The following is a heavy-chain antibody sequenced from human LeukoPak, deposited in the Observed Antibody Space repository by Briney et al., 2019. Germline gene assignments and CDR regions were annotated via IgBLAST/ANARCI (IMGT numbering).Heavy chain of an antibody. V-gene: IGHV3-30*02. J-gene: IGHJ4*02. CDR1: GFTLSSYG. Sequence: GGSLRLSCAASGFTLSSYGMHCVRQAPGKGLEWVAFIRYDGSNKYYADSVKGRFTISRDNSKNTLYLQMNSLRAEDTAVYYCAKNAGIVGATNKYDYWGQGTLVTVSS. D-gene: IGHD1-26*01. CDR3: AKNAGIVGATNKYDY. CDR2: IRYDGSNK.